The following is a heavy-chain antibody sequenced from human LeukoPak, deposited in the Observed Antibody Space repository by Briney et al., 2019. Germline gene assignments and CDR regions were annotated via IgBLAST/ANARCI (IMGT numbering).Heavy chain of an antibody. V-gene: IGHV3-53*01. CDR3: ARVYVDTAMDYFAY. Sequence: GGSRLLSGAASGFTVSSNYMSWARQAPGKGLEGVSVIYSGGSTYYADSVKGRFTISRDNSKNTLYLQMNSLRAEDTAVYYCARVYVDTAMDYFAYWGQGTLVTVSS. CDR2: IYSGGST. CDR1: GFTVSSNY. J-gene: IGHJ4*02. D-gene: IGHD5-18*01.